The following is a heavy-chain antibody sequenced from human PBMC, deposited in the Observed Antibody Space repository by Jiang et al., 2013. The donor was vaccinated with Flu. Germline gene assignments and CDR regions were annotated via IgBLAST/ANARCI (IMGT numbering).Heavy chain of an antibody. CDR1: GFRFDDYA. D-gene: IGHD6-19*01. V-gene: IGHV3-9*01. J-gene: IGHJ4*02. Sequence: EVQLVESGGGLVQPGRSLRLSCAASGFRFDDYAMHWVRQAPGKGLEWVSGITWNSGTLGYADSVRGRFTISRDNAKESLFLQMDSLRAEDTAVYYCAKXISVAGVGLDYWGQGTLVTVSS. CDR3: AKXISVAGVGLDY. CDR2: ITWNSGTL.